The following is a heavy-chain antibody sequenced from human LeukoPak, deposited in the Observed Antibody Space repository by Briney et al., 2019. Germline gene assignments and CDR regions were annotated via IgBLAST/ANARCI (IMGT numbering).Heavy chain of an antibody. CDR3: ARHQYSSSWFFDY. J-gene: IGHJ4*02. D-gene: IGHD6-13*01. V-gene: IGHV4-59*08. CDR2: IYYSGST. Sequence: PSETLSLTCTVSGGSISSYYWSWIRQPPGKGLEWIGYIYYSGSTNYNPSLKSRVTISVDTSKNQFSLKLSSVTAADTAVYYCARHQYSSSWFFDYWGQGTLVTVSS. CDR1: GGSISSYY.